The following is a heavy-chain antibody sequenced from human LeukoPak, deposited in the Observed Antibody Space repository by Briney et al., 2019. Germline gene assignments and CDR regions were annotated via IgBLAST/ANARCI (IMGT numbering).Heavy chain of an antibody. CDR3: ATWELLYHWYFDL. D-gene: IGHD1-26*01. V-gene: IGHV3-21*01. CDR2: ISSSSSYI. J-gene: IGHJ2*01. CDR1: GFTFSSYS. Sequence: GGSLRLSCAASGFTFSSYSMNWVRQAPGKGLEWASSISSSSSYIYYADSVKGRFTISRDNAKNSLYLQMNSLRAEDTAVYYCATWELLYHWYFDLWGRGTLVTVSS.